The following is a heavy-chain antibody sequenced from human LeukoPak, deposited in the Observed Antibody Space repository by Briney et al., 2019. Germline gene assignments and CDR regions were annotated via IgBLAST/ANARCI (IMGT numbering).Heavy chain of an antibody. CDR3: ARVSPLDYYDSSGYYDY. D-gene: IGHD3-22*01. CDR1: GYTFTSYG. J-gene: IGHJ4*02. CDR2: ISAYNGNT. Sequence: GASVKVSCKASGYTFTSYGISWVRQAPGQGLEWMGWISAYNGNTNYAQKLQGRVTMTTDTSTSTAYMELRSLRSDDTAVYYCARVSPLDYYDSSGYYDYWGQGTLVTVSS. V-gene: IGHV1-18*01.